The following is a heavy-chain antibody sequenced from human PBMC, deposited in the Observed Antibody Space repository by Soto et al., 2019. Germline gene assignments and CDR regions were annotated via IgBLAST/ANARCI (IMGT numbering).Heavy chain of an antibody. CDR2: ISWDGGST. Sequence: PGGSLRLSCAASGFTFDDYAMHWVRQAPGKGLEWVSLISWDGGSTYYADSVKGRFTISRDNAKNSLYMQMNSLRAEDTAVYYCARGIRGYSYGYVARYGMDVWGQGTTVTVSS. J-gene: IGHJ6*02. CDR1: GFTFDDYA. D-gene: IGHD5-18*01. V-gene: IGHV3-43D*04. CDR3: ARGIRGYSYGYVARYGMDV.